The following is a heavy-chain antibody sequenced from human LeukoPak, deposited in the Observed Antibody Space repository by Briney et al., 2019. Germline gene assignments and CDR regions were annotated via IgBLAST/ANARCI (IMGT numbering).Heavy chain of an antibody. V-gene: IGHV3-30*18. D-gene: IGHD4/OR15-4a*01. J-gene: IGHJ5*02. CDR3: AKGSYGGGP. CDR1: GFTFSTYG. CDR2: ISYDETNK. Sequence: GGSLRLSCAASGFTFSTYGMHWVRQAPGKGLEWVALISYDETNKYSADSVKGRFTISRDNSKNTLYLQMDSLRAEDTAVYYCAKGSYGGGPWGQGTLVTVSS.